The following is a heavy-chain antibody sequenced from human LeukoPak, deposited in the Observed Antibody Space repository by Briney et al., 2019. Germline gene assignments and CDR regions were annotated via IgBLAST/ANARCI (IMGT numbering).Heavy chain of an antibody. V-gene: IGHV3-7*01. CDR3: ARVHSD. CDR1: GFTFSNYW. CDR2: IKPDGSEK. J-gene: IGHJ4*02. Sequence: GGSLRLSCAASGFTFSNYWMTWVRQAPGKGLEWVANIKPDGSEKYYVDSVKGRFTISRDNAKNSLYLHMNSLTAEYTAVYYCARVHSDWGQGTLVTVSS.